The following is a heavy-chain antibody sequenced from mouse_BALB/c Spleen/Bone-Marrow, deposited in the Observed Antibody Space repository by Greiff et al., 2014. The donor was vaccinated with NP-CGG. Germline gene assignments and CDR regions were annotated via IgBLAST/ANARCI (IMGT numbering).Heavy chain of an antibody. V-gene: IGHV3-1*02. Sequence: VQLQQPGPDLAKPSQSLSLTCTVTGYSITSGYSWHWIRQFPGNKLEWMGYIHYSGSTNYNPSLKSRITYTRDTSKNQFFLQLNSVTTEDTATYYCARIYYGSSYDYWGQGTTLTVSS. CDR3: ARIYYGSSYDY. CDR2: IHYSGST. CDR1: GYSITSGYS. D-gene: IGHD1-1*01. J-gene: IGHJ2*01.